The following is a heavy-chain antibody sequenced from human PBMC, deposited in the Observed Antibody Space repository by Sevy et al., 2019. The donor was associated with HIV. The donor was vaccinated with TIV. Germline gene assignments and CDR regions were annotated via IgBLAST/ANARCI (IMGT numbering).Heavy chain of an antibody. V-gene: IGHV4-39*01. Sequence: SETLSLTCTVSGGSISSSSYYWGWIRQPPGKGLEWIGSIYYSGSTYYNPSLKSRVTISVDTSKNQFSLKLSSVTAADTAVYYCASPIIVVVPAAMGHYGMDVWGRGTTVTVSS. CDR3: ASPIIVVVPAAMGHYGMDV. CDR1: GGSISSSSYY. D-gene: IGHD2-2*01. CDR2: IYYSGST. J-gene: IGHJ6*02.